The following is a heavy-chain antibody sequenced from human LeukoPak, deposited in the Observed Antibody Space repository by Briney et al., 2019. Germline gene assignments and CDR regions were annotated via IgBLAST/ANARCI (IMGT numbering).Heavy chain of an antibody. CDR2: ISAYNGNT. CDR3: AKDSSGSYYFDY. V-gene: IGHV1-18*01. D-gene: IGHD6-19*01. CDR1: GYTFTSYG. Sequence: ASVKVSCKASGYTFTSYGISWVRQAPGQGLEWMGWISAYNGNTNYAQKLQGRVTMTTDTSTSTAYMELRSLRSDDTAVYCCAKDSSGSYYFDYWGQGTLVTVSS. J-gene: IGHJ4*02.